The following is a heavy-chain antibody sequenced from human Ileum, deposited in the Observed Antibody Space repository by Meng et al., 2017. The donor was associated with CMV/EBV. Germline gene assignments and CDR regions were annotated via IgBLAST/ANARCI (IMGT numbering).Heavy chain of an antibody. J-gene: IGHJ4*02. Sequence: SLRLSCAASGFTFSTHAMHWVRQAPGKGLEWMAGISYDGFNKFHADSVQGRFTISRDNSKNTLFLQMNSLRPEDAAIYYCARQGLDSWGQGTLVTVSS. V-gene: IGHV3-30-3*01. CDR1: GFTFSTHA. CDR3: ARQGLDS. CDR2: ISYDGFNK.